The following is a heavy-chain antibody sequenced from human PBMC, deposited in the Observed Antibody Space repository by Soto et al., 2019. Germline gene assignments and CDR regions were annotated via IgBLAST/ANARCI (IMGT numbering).Heavy chain of an antibody. V-gene: IGHV3-11*01. CDR3: ARLPPPSCSVGSCSPY. CDR1: GFTFSDYY. Sequence: VQLVESGGGSVKPGGSLRLSCVASGFTFSDYYMSWIRQTPGKGLEWASYISSNGRNIYYADSVKGRFTISRDNSKNSLYLQMNSLRVEDTALYYCARLPPPSCSVGSCSPYWGQGTLVTVSS. J-gene: IGHJ4*02. CDR2: ISSNGRNI. D-gene: IGHD2-15*01.